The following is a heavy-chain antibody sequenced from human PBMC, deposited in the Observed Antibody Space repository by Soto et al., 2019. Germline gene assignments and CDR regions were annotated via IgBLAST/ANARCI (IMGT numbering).Heavy chain of an antibody. J-gene: IGHJ5*02. CDR1: GFIFENLG. Sequence: GGSLRLSCAASGFIFENLGMSWVRQAPGKGLEWISSISGSGFKKYYADSVKGRFTISRDNSKSTVYLELNNLSAEDTAVYHCAKNQGVELVPLATVDWFDPWGQGSVVTVSS. CDR2: ISGSGFKK. CDR3: AKNQGVELVPLATVDWFDP. D-gene: IGHD1-26*01. V-gene: IGHV3-23*01.